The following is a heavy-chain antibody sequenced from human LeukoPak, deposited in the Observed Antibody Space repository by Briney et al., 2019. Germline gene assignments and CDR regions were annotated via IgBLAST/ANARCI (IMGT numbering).Heavy chain of an antibody. V-gene: IGHV4-34*01. J-gene: IGHJ1*01. CDR3: ASRAAAGTDFQH. CDR2: INHSGST. Sequence: SETLSLTCAVYGGSFSGYYCSWIRQPPGKGLEWIGEINHSGSTNYNPSLKSRVTISVDTAKKQFSLKLSSVTAADTAVYYCASRAAAGTDFQHWGQGTLVTVSS. D-gene: IGHD6-13*01. CDR1: GGSFSGYY.